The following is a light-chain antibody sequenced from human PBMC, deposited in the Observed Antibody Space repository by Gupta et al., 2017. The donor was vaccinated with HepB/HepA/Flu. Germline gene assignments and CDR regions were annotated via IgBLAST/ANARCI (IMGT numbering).Light chain of an antibody. CDR3: NSRDSSGNHRGV. J-gene: IGLJ2*01. CDR2: GKN. CDR1: SLSSYY. Sequence: SALTQNPAVSVTLGQTVSLPCHTHSLSSYYSSWYQQKPGQAPVLVIYGKNNRPAGIPARLSGSSSGNTAALTITGAQEEDEDAYYCNSRDSSGNHRGVFGGGTKLTVL. V-gene: IGLV3-19*01.